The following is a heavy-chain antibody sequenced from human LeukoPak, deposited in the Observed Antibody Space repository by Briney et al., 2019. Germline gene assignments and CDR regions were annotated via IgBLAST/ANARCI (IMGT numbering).Heavy chain of an antibody. Sequence: CGPALVKPTQTLTLTCTFSGFSRSTSGMCVSWVRQPPGKALEWLAPIDWDDDKYYSTSLKTRLTISKDTSKNQVVLTMTNMDPVDTATYYCARYYYDSSGFRIDLWGRGTLVTVSS. CDR1: GFSRSTSGMC. CDR2: IDWDDDK. V-gene: IGHV2-70*20. CDR3: ARYYYDSSGFRIDL. D-gene: IGHD3-22*01. J-gene: IGHJ2*01.